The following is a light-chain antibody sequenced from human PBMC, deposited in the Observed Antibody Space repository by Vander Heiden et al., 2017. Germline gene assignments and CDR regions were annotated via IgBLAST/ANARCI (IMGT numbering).Light chain of an antibody. V-gene: IGKV1-39*01. Sequence: DIQMTQSPSSLSASVGDRVTITCRASQSISSYLNWYQQKLGKAPKLLIYAASSLESGVPSRFSGSTSGTDFTLTISSLQPEDFATYYCQQTYGTPYTFGRGTKMEIK. J-gene: IGKJ2*01. CDR3: QQTYGTPYT. CDR2: AAS. CDR1: QSISSY.